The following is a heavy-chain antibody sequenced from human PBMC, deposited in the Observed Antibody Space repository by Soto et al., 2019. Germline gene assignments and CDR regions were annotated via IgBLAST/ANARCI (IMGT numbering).Heavy chain of an antibody. CDR2: INAGNGNT. CDR1: GYTFTSYA. Sequence: QVQLVQSGAEVKEPGASVKVSCKASGYTFTSYAMHWVRQAPGQRLEWMGWINAGNGNTKYSQSFQGRVTITRDTSANTAYMELSSLRSEDTAVYYCAREVPVVMSNCLDPWGQGTLVTVSS. D-gene: IGHD2-2*01. CDR3: AREVPVVMSNCLDP. V-gene: IGHV1-3*01. J-gene: IGHJ5*02.